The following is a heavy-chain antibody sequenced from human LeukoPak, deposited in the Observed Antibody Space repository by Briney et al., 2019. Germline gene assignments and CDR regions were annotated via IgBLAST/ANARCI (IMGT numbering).Heavy chain of an antibody. J-gene: IGHJ4*02. V-gene: IGHV1-18*04. Sequence: ASVKVSCKASGYTFTDYDMHWVRQAPGQGLEWMGWISGDNGDTNYAQKLQGRVTMTTDTSTSTAYMELRSLRYDDTAVYYCARDRYGVRSGSCDYWGQGTLVTVSS. CDR1: GYTFTDYD. D-gene: IGHD1-26*01. CDR2: ISGDNGDT. CDR3: ARDRYGVRSGSCDY.